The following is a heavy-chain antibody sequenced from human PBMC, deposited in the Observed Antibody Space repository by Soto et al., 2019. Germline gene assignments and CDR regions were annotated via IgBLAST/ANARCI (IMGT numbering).Heavy chain of an antibody. CDR2: ISGSGGRT. Sequence: GGSLRLSCAASGFTFSNYAMSWVRQAPGKGLEWVSAISGSGGRTYYADSVKGRFTISRDNSKNTLYVQMNSLRAEDTAVYYCAKDAYCSGGSCYQWGAFDIWGQGTMVTVSS. D-gene: IGHD2-15*01. CDR3: AKDAYCSGGSCYQWGAFDI. CDR1: GFTFSNYA. J-gene: IGHJ3*02. V-gene: IGHV3-23*01.